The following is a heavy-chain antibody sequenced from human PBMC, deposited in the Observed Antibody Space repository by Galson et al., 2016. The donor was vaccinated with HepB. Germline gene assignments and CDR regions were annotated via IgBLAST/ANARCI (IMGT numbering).Heavy chain of an antibody. CDR2: ISFSGTT. D-gene: IGHD2-15*01. J-gene: IGHJ4*02. CDR1: GDSVNNEAYF. CDR3: ATLSRGADRYFDH. Sequence: SETLSLTCSVSGDSVNNEAYFWNWIRQPPGKGLEWIGFISFSGTTNYSPSFKSRISISLDTPKDQFSLRLSSVTAADTAIYYCATLSRGADRYFDHWGQGILVTVSA. V-gene: IGHV4-61*08.